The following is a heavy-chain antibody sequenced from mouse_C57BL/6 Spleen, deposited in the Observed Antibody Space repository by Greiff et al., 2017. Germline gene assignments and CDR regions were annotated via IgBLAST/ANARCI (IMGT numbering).Heavy chain of an antibody. D-gene: IGHD1-1*01. J-gene: IGHJ2*01. CDR2: IDPSDSYT. V-gene: IGHV1-50*01. CDR3: ATYGSSYYFDY. Sequence: QVQLQQPGAELVKPGASVKLSCKASGYTFTSYWMQWVKQRPGQGLEWIGEIDPSDSYTNYNQKFKGKATLTVDTSSSTAYMQRSSLTSEDSAVYYCATYGSSYYFDYWGQGTTLTVSS. CDR1: GYTFTSYW.